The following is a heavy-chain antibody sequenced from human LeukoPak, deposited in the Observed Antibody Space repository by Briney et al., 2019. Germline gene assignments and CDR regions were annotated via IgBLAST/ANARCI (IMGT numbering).Heavy chain of an antibody. D-gene: IGHD3-10*01. CDR1: GFTFSSYA. CDR3: AKVGSMVRGVITDPFDY. J-gene: IGHJ4*02. CDR2: ISGSGGST. V-gene: IGHV3-23*01. Sequence: GGSLRLSCATSGFTFSSYAMSWVRQAPGKGLEWVSAISGSGGSTYYADSVKGRFTISRDNSMNTLYLQMNSLRAEDTAVYYCAKVGSMVRGVITDPFDYWGQGTLVTVS.